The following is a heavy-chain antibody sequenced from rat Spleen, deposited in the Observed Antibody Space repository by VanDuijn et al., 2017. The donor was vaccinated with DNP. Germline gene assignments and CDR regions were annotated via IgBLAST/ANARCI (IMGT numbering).Heavy chain of an antibody. J-gene: IGHJ2*01. V-gene: IGHV5-7*01. CDR1: GFTFSNYD. D-gene: IGHD1-11*01. CDR3: ARHGYSASFDY. CDR2: ISYDGSST. Sequence: EVQLVESGGGLVQPGRSMKLSCAASGFTFSNYDMAWVRQAPKKGLEWVATISYDGSSTYYRDSVKGRFTISRDNAKSTLYLQRDSLRSEDTATYYCARHGYSASFDYWGQGVMVTVSS.